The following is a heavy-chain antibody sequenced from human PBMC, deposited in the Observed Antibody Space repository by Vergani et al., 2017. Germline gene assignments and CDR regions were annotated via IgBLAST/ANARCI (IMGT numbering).Heavy chain of an antibody. D-gene: IGHD3-10*01. J-gene: IGHJ5*02. CDR1: GFTFDDYA. CDR3: ARGSLWFGEPLRS. V-gene: IGHV3-9*01. Sequence: EVQLVESGGGLVQPGRSLRLSCAASGFTFDDYAMHWVRQAPGKGLEWVSGISWNSGSIGYADSVKGRFTISRDNAKNSLYLQMNSLRAEDTALYYCARGSLWFGEPLRSWGQGTLVTVSS. CDR2: ISWNSGSI.